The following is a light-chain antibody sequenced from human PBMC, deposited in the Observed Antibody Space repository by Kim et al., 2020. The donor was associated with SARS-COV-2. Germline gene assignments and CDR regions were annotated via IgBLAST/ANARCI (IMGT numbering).Light chain of an antibody. CDR2: SNN. CDR3: AAWDDSLNGYWV. CDR1: NSNIGSHT. V-gene: IGLV1-44*01. J-gene: IGLJ3*02. Sequence: SVLTQPPSASGTPGQRVTLSCSGSNSNIGSHTVNWYRQVPGTAPKLLIYSNNQRSSGVPDRFSGSNSGTSASLAISGLQSEDEADYYCAAWDDSLNGYWVLGGGTQRTVL.